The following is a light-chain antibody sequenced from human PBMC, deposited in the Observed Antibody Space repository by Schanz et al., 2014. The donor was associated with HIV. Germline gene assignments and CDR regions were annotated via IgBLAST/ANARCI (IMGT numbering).Light chain of an antibody. CDR3: LSYDISLSSYV. Sequence: QSVLTQPPSASGTPGQRVTITCSGSRSNIGSRTVDWYYQLPGTAPRLLIHNDNQRPSGVPDRFSASKSGTSASLAISGLQAEDEADYYCLSYDISLSSYVFGTGTKLTVL. CDR1: RSNIGSRT. CDR2: NDN. V-gene: IGLV1-44*01. J-gene: IGLJ1*01.